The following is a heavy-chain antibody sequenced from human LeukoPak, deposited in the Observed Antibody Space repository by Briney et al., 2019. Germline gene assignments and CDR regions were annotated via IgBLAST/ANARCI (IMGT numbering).Heavy chain of an antibody. CDR2: ISYDGSNK. CDR1: GFTFSSYA. D-gene: IGHD2-2*01. Sequence: GRSLRLSCAASGFTFSSYAMHWVRQAPGKGLEWVAVISYDGSNKYYADSVKGRFTISRDNSKNTLYLQMNSLRAEDTAVYYCARATMTPYCSSTSCYLDYWGQGTLVTVSS. CDR3: ARATMTPYCSSTSCYLDY. V-gene: IGHV3-30-3*01. J-gene: IGHJ4*02.